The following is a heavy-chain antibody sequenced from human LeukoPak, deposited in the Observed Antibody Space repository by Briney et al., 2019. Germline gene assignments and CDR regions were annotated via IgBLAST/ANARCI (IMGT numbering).Heavy chain of an antibody. D-gene: IGHD5-24*01. CDR2: IYSGVST. V-gene: IGHV3-66*01. CDR3: GRNELGMATITD. CDR1: GFTVSSNY. Sequence: GGSLRLSCAASGFTVSSNYMSWVRQAPGKGLEWVSIIYSGVSTYYADSVKGRFTISRDNSKNTLYLQMNSLRAEDTAVYYCGRNELGMATITDWGKGTRVTVSS. J-gene: IGHJ4*02.